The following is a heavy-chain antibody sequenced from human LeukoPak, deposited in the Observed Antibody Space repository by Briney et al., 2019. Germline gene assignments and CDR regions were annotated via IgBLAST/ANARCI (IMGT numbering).Heavy chain of an antibody. J-gene: IGHJ4*02. CDR3: ARGCDGDYYSEDY. CDR1: EFTFSSYA. CDR2: ISGNGGST. D-gene: IGHD2-21*02. Sequence: GGSLRLSCAASEFTFSSYAMTWVRQAPGKGLEWVSAISGNGGSTYYADSVKGRFTISRDNSKNTLYLQMNSLRAEDTAVYYCARGCDGDYYSEDYWGQGTLVTVSS. V-gene: IGHV3-23*01.